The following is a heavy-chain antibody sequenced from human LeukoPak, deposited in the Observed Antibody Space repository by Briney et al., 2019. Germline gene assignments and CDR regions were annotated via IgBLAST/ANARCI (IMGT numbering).Heavy chain of an antibody. V-gene: IGHV1-69*05. CDR1: GGTFSSYA. Sequence: AASVKVSCKASGGTFSSYAISWVRQAPGQGLEWMGGIIPIFGTANYAQKFQGRVTMTRDTSTSTVYMELSSLRSEDTAVYYCARGTDPDDYGDYWGQGTLVTVSS. J-gene: IGHJ4*02. CDR2: IIPIFGTA. D-gene: IGHD1-1*01. CDR3: ARGTDPDDYGDY.